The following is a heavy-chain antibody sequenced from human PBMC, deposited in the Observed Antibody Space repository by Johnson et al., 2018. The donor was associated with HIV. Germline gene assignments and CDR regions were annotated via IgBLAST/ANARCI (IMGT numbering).Heavy chain of an antibody. Sequence: QVQLVESGGGVVQPGRSLRLSCAASGFTFSSYAMHWVRQAPGKGLAWVAGTSYDGSNKYYADPVKGRFHISRDTSKNTPYLQMNSLIAEDTAVFYCARGQWGTKWEAFGGDAFDSWGQGTMVTVSS. CDR3: ARGQWGTKWEAFGGDAFDS. D-gene: IGHD1-26*01. CDR2: TSYDGSNK. J-gene: IGHJ3*02. CDR1: GFTFSSYA. V-gene: IGHV3-30*14.